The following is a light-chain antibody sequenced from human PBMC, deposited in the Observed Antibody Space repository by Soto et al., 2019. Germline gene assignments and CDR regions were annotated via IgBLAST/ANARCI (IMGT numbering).Light chain of an antibody. CDR1: ISDVGAYNY. V-gene: IGLV2-11*01. Sequence: QSVLTQPRSVSGSPGQSVTISCTGTISDVGAYNYVSWYQHHPGKAPKLLIYQVTNRPSRVSNRFSGSKSGNTASLTISGLQADDEADYYCTSYSSSDIFYVFGTGTKVTVL. J-gene: IGLJ1*01. CDR3: TSYSSSDIFYV. CDR2: QVT.